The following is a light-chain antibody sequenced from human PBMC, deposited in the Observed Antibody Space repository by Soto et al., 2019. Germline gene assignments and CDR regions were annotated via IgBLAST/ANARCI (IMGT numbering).Light chain of an antibody. CDR3: SSYTSSSTVV. Sequence: QSALTQPASVSGSPGQSITISCTGAGSDVGGYDYVSWYQQHPGKAPKVMIFGVSNRPSGVSNRFSGSKSGNTASLTISGLQAEDEATYYCSSYTSSSTVVFGGGTKVTVL. V-gene: IGLV2-14*03. J-gene: IGLJ2*01. CDR1: GSDVGGYDY. CDR2: GVS.